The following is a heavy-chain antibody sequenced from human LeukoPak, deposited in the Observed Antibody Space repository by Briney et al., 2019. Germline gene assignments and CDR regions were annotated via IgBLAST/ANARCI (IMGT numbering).Heavy chain of an antibody. CDR3: ARSFYDSSGYYYGLNFDY. CDR1: GYTLTELS. D-gene: IGHD3-22*01. V-gene: IGHV1-24*01. Sequence: ASVKVSCKVSGYTLTELSMHWVRQAPGKGLEWMGGFDPEDGETIYAQKFQGGVTMTEDTSTDTAYMELSSLRSEDTAVYYCARSFYDSSGYYYGLNFDYWGQGTLVTVSS. CDR2: FDPEDGET. J-gene: IGHJ4*02.